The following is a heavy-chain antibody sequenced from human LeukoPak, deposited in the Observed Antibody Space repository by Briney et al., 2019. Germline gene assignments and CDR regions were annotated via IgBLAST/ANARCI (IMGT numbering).Heavy chain of an antibody. D-gene: IGHD2-21*01. CDR2: VSYDGRNK. CDR1: GFTFSNYA. Sequence: PGGSLRLSCAASGFTFSNYAMYWVRQAPGKGLEWVADVSYDGRNKYYTDSVKGRFSISKDNSKNTLYLQMNSLRVEDTAVYYCARDLVVITMGFLFDYWGQGTLVTVSS. J-gene: IGHJ4*02. CDR3: ARDLVVITMGFLFDY. V-gene: IGHV3-30*04.